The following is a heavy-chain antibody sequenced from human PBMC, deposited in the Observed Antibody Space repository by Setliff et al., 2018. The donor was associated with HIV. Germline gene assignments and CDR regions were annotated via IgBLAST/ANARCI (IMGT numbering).Heavy chain of an antibody. CDR3: ARVNSRNWFDP. Sequence: TLSLTCTVSGGSISSGAYYWSWIRQPAGKGLEWIGRFYTSGGTKYNPSLKSRITISVNTSKKQFSLKLTSVTAADTAVYYCARVNSRNWFDPWGQGTLVTVSS. J-gene: IGHJ5*02. CDR1: GGSISSGAYY. D-gene: IGHD6-13*01. V-gene: IGHV4-61*02. CDR2: FYTSGGT.